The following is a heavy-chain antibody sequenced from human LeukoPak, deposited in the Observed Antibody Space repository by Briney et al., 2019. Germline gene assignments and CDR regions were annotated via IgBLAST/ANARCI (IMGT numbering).Heavy chain of an antibody. J-gene: IGHJ4*02. CDR1: GYTFQTYG. CDR2: ICYKGDT. CDR3: ARDKLYFFDSSGFDF. Sequence: GTSVKVSCKTSGYTFQTYGFSWVRQAPGQGLEWMGWICYKGDTNYEYNFKGRVTMTIDTYTRTAYLELRSLKSDDTAVYYCARDKLYFFDSSGFDFWGQGTLVTVSS. V-gene: IGHV1-18*01. D-gene: IGHD3-22*01.